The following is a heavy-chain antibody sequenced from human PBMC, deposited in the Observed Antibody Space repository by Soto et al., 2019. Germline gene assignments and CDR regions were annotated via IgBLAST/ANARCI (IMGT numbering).Heavy chain of an antibody. Sequence: VHLEESGGGVVQPETSLRLSCAASGFTFSSYALHWVRQAPGKGLEWVAFISYDENNKKYADAVKGRFTISRDNSQKTLFLQMNSLRPEDTAVYYCARDYGSGSFLFEYWGQGSLVTVS. CDR2: ISYDENNK. CDR3: ARDYGSGSFLFEY. J-gene: IGHJ4*02. CDR1: GFTFSSYA. D-gene: IGHD3-10*01. V-gene: IGHV3-30-3*01.